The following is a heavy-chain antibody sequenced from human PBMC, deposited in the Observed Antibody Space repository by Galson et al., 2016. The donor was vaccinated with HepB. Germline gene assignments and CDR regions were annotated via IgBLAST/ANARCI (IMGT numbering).Heavy chain of an antibody. D-gene: IGHD3-10*01. Sequence: SLRLSCAASGLSVSSNYMTWVRQAPGKGLEWVSGTTWNGGRKGYADSVKGRFTISRDNAKNSLYLQMNSLRAEDTALYYCARGYGSDPQDYWGQGTLVTVSS. J-gene: IGHJ4*02. CDR2: TTWNGGRK. CDR1: GLSVSSNY. CDR3: ARGYGSDPQDY. V-gene: IGHV3-20*04.